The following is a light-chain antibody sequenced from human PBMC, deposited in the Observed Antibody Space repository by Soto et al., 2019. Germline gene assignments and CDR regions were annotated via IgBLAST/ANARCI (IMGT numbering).Light chain of an antibody. CDR3: QQYTNWPKT. CDR1: QSVSSY. Sequence: EMVLTQSPGTLSLSPGERATLSGRSIQSVSSYLAWYQQKPGQAPRLLIYDASNRATGIPARFSGSGSGTDFTLTISSLQSEDFAVYYCQQYTNWPKTFGQGTKVDIK. J-gene: IGKJ1*01. V-gene: IGKV3-11*01. CDR2: DAS.